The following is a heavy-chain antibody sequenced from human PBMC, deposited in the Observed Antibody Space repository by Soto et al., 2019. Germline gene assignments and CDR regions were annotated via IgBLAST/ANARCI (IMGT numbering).Heavy chain of an antibody. J-gene: IGHJ4*02. CDR1: GFTFSSYG. CDR2: IWYDGSNK. D-gene: IGHD3-22*01. V-gene: IGHV3-33*01. Sequence: GGSLRLSCAASGFTFSSYGMHWVRQAPGKGLEWVAVIWYDGSNKYYADSVKGRFTISRDNSKNTLYLQMNSLRAEDTAVYYCARDEAEYDSSGYYPGHFDYWGQGTLVTVSS. CDR3: ARDEAEYDSSGYYPGHFDY.